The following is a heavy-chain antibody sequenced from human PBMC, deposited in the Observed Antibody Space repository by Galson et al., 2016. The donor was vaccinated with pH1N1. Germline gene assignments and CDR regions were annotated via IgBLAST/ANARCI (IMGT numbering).Heavy chain of an antibody. CDR2: ISNSGDST. J-gene: IGHJ4*02. CDR1: GFTFRTYA. CDR3: TGEDYYHSSGFGY. V-gene: IGHV3-64*01. D-gene: IGHD3-22*01. Sequence: SLRLSCATSGFTFRTYAMHWVCQAPGKGLEYVSGISNSGDSTYYANSVKGRFTISRDNSKNTLYLQMGSLRPEDMAVYYCTGEDYYHSSGFGYWGQGTLVTVSS.